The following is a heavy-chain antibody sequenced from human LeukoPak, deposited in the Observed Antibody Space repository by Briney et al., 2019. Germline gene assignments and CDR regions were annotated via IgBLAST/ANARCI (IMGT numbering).Heavy chain of an antibody. J-gene: IGHJ4*02. V-gene: IGHV1-69*13. Sequence: ASVKVSCKASGGTFSSYAISWVRQAPGQGLEWMGGIIPIFGTANYAQKFQGRVTITADESTSTAYMELSSLRSEDTAVYYCARADDYGPLRYYFDYWGQGTLVTVPS. D-gene: IGHD5-12*01. CDR1: GGTFSSYA. CDR3: ARADDYGPLRYYFDY. CDR2: IIPIFGTA.